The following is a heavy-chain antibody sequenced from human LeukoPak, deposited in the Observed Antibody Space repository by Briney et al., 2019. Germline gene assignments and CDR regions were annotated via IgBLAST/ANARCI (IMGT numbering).Heavy chain of an antibody. V-gene: IGHV4-4*07. D-gene: IGHD3-16*02. CDR3: GVGGITFGGVIVD. Sequence: GSLRLSCVASGFTFSNAWMSWIRQPAGKGLEWIGRIYTSGSTNYNPSLKSRVTISVDTSKNQFSLKLSSVTAADTAVYYCGVGGITFGGVIVDWGQGTLVTVSS. CDR2: IYTSGST. CDR1: GFTFSNAW. J-gene: IGHJ4*02.